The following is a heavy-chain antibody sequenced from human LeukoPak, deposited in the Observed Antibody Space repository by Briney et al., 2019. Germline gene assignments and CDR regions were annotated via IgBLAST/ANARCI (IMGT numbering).Heavy chain of an antibody. Sequence: GESLKISCKGSGYSFTSYWIGWVRQMPGKGLEWMGIIYPGDSDTRYSPSFQGQVTISAGKSISTAYLQWSSLKASDTAMYYCARQGMATMAPFGPWGQGTLVTVSS. CDR2: IYPGDSDT. CDR3: ARQGMATMAPFGP. J-gene: IGHJ5*02. CDR1: GYSFTSYW. D-gene: IGHD5-24*01. V-gene: IGHV5-51*01.